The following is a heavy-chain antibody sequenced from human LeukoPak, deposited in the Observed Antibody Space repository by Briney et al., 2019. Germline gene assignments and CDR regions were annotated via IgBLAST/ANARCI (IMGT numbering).Heavy chain of an antibody. CDR1: GFTFSSYA. CDR2: ISGSGGST. Sequence: PGGSLRLSCAASGFTFSSYAMSCVRQAPGKGLEWVSAISGSGGSTYYADSVKGRFTISRDNSKNTLYLQMNSLRAEDTAVYYCAKGSGYYPEYFQHWGQGTLVTVSS. J-gene: IGHJ1*01. CDR3: AKGSGYYPEYFQH. V-gene: IGHV3-23*01. D-gene: IGHD3-22*01.